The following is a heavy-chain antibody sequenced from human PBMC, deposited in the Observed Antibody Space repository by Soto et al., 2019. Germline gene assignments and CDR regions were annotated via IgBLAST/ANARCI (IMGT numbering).Heavy chain of an antibody. J-gene: IGHJ4*02. Sequence: QVQLQESGPGLVKPSQTLSLTCTVSGGSISSGGYYWSWIRQHPGKGLEWIGYIYYSGSTYYNPSLKSRVTISVDTSKNQLSLKLSSVTAADTAVYYCARGRPATVTTRYYFDYWGQGTLVTVSS. D-gene: IGHD4-17*01. V-gene: IGHV4-31*03. CDR2: IYYSGST. CDR3: ARGRPATVTTRYYFDY. CDR1: GGSISSGGYY.